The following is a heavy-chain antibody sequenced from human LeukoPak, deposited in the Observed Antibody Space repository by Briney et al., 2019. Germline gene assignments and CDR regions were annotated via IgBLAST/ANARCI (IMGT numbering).Heavy chain of an antibody. CDR2: IKQGGSEK. V-gene: IGHV3-7*01. D-gene: IGHD3-22*01. CDR1: GFTFSTHW. Sequence: GGSLRLSCAASGFTFSTHWMSWLRQAPGKGLEWVANIKQGGSEKYYVDSVKGRFTISRVNAKNSVYLQMDSLRAEDTAVYYCARLYDNSGYSIFDYWGQGTLVTVSS. J-gene: IGHJ4*02. CDR3: ARLYDNSGYSIFDY.